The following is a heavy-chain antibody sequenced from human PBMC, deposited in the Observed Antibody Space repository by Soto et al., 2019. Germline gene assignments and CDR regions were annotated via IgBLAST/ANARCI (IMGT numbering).Heavy chain of an antibody. CDR3: ARGRPPLHSGYDRYWGRAYYYMDV. CDR1: GGSFSGYY. V-gene: IGHV4-34*01. Sequence: SETLSLTCAVYGGSFSGYYWSWIRQPPGKGLEWIGEINHSGSTNYNPSLKSRVTISVDTSKNQFSLKLSSVTAADTAVYYCARGRPPLHSGYDRYWGRAYYYMDVWGKGTTVTVSS. CDR2: INHSGST. D-gene: IGHD5-12*01. J-gene: IGHJ6*03.